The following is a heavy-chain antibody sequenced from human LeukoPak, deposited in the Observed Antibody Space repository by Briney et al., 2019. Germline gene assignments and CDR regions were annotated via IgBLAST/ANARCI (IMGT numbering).Heavy chain of an antibody. CDR2: ISGSGGST. CDR3: AKGWIQSDY. V-gene: IGHV3-23*01. J-gene: IGHJ4*02. D-gene: IGHD5-18*01. Sequence: GRSLRLSCAASGFTLSSYAMSWVRQAPGKGLEWVSAISGSGGSTYYADSVRGRFTISRDNSKNTLYLQMNSLRAEDTAVYYCAKGWIQSDYWGQGTLVTVSS. CDR1: GFTLSSYA.